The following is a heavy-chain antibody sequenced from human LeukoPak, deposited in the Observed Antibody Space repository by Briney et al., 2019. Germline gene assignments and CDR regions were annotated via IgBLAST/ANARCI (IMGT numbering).Heavy chain of an antibody. CDR3: ARDSYYYDSSGYPYYYGMDV. V-gene: IGHV3-21*01. J-gene: IGHJ6*02. Sequence: GGSLRLSCAASGFTFSSYSMNWVRQAPGKGLEWVSSISSSSSYIYYAYSVKGRFTISRDNAKNSLYLQMNSLRAEDTAVYYCARDSYYYDSSGYPYYYGMDVWGQGTTVTVSS. CDR1: GFTFSSYS. D-gene: IGHD3-22*01. CDR2: ISSSSSYI.